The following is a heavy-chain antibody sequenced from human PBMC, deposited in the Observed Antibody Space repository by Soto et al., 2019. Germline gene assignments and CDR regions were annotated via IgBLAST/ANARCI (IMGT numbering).Heavy chain of an antibody. CDR1: GGSIRSGDYC. Sequence: KTSETLSLTCTVSGGSIRSGDYCWSWIRQPPGKGLEWIGYIYYIGSTFYNPSLKNRVTISLDTSKNQFSLTLSSVTAADTAVYYCVREWGDNWFDPWGQGTLVTVSS. D-gene: IGHD1-26*01. CDR3: VREWGDNWFDP. CDR2: IYYIGST. V-gene: IGHV4-30-4*01. J-gene: IGHJ5*02.